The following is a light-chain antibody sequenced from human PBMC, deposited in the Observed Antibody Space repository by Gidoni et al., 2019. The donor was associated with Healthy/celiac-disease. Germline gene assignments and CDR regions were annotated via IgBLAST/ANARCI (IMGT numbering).Light chain of an antibody. J-gene: IGKJ4*01. V-gene: IGKV3-20*01. CDR3: QQYGSSPLT. CDR2: GAS. CDR1: QRVSSSY. Sequence: ELVLTQSPGTLSLSPGARATLSCRASQRVSSSYLAWYQQKPGQAPRLLIYGASSRATGIPDRFSGSGSGTDFTLTISRLEPEDFAVYYCQQYGSSPLTFGGGTKVEIK.